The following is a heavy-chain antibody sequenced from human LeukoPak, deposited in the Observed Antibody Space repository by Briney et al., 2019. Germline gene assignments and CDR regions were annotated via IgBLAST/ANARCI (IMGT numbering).Heavy chain of an antibody. D-gene: IGHD6-13*01. CDR2: ISGSGGST. V-gene: IGHV3-23*01. Sequence: GGSLRLSCVASGFTFGTHAMSWVRQAPGKGLEWVSAISGSGGSTYYADSVKGRFTISRDNSKNTLYLQMNSLRAEDTAVYYCAKQFRIAAAGTSWGQGTLVTVSS. CDR1: GFTFGTHA. CDR3: AKQFRIAAAGTS. J-gene: IGHJ4*02.